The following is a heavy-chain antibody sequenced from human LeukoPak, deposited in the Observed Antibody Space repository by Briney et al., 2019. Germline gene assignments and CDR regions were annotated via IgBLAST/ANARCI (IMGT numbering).Heavy chain of an antibody. J-gene: IGHJ4*02. D-gene: IGHD6-19*01. CDR2: IYPGDSDT. Sequence: GESLKISCKGSGYSFTSYWIGWVRQMPGKGLEWMGIIYPGDSDTRYSPSFQGQVTISADKSISTAYLQRSSLKASDTAMYYCARRPGVAGLPFDYWGQGTLVTVSS. CDR1: GYSFTSYW. V-gene: IGHV5-51*01. CDR3: ARRPGVAGLPFDY.